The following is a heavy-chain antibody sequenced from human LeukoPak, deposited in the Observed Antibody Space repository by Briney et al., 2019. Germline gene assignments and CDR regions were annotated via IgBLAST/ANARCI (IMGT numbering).Heavy chain of an antibody. CDR1: GGSLSGYY. V-gene: IGHV4-34*01. J-gene: IGHJ6*03. CDR2: INHSGST. Sequence: PSETLSLTCAVYGGSLSGYYWSWIRQPPGKGLEWIGEINHSGSTNYNPSLKSRVTISVDTSKNQFSLKLSSVTAADTAVYYCARGRYCSSTSCYTARGYYYYYYMDVWGKGTTVTVCS. D-gene: IGHD2-2*02. CDR3: ARGRYCSSTSCYTARGYYYYYYMDV.